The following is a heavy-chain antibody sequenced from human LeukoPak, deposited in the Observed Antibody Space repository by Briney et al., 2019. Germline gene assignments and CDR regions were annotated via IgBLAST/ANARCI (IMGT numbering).Heavy chain of an antibody. Sequence: PGGSLRLSCAASGFTFSSYAMSWVRQAPGKGLEWVSAISGSDGSTYYADSVKGRFTISRDNSKNTLYLQMNSLRAEDTAVYYCAKGYGGDYYYYYMDVWGKGTTVTVSS. J-gene: IGHJ6*03. CDR2: ISGSDGST. D-gene: IGHD4/OR15-4a*01. CDR1: GFTFSSYA. CDR3: AKGYGGDYYYYYMDV. V-gene: IGHV3-23*01.